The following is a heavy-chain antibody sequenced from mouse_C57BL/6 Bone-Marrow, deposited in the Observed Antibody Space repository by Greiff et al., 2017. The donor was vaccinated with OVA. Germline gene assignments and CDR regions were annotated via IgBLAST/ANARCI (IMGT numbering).Heavy chain of an antibody. Sequence: EVKLVESGGDLVKPGGSLKLSCAASGFTFSSYGMSWVRQTPDKRLEWVATISSGGSYTYYPDSVKGRFTISRDNAKNTLYLQMSSLKSEDTAMYYCASLYDGYLSWYFDVWGTGTTVTVSS. V-gene: IGHV5-6*01. CDR1: GFTFSSYG. J-gene: IGHJ1*03. CDR3: ASLYDGYLSWYFDV. CDR2: ISSGGSYT. D-gene: IGHD2-3*01.